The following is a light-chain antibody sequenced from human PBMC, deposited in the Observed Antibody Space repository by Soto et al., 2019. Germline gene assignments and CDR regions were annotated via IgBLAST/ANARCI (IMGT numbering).Light chain of an antibody. Sequence: QSVLTQPPSASGTPGQRVTISCSGNSSNIGSNYVYWYQQLPGTAPKLLIYRNNQPPSGVPDRFSGSQSGTSASLASSGLRSEDEADYYCAAWDDSLSGPVFGGGTKLTVL. CDR2: RNN. CDR3: AAWDDSLSGPV. V-gene: IGLV1-47*01. J-gene: IGLJ3*02. CDR1: SSNIGSNY.